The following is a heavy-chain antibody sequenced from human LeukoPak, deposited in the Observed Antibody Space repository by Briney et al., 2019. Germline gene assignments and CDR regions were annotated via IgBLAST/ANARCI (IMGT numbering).Heavy chain of an antibody. CDR1: GGSISSY. CDR2: IYTSGST. D-gene: IGHD3/OR15-3a*01. J-gene: IGHJ5*02. CDR3: ARDRGVWTEGAYYGNWFDP. V-gene: IGHV4-4*07. Sequence: SETLSLTCTVSGGSISSYWSWIRQPAGKGLEWIGRIYTSGSTNYNPSLKSRVTMSVDTSKNQFSLKLSSVTAADTAVYYCARDRGVWTEGAYYGNWFDPWGQGTLVTVSS.